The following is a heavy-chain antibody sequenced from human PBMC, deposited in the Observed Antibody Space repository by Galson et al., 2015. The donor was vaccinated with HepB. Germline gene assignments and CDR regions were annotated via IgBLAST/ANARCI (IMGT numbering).Heavy chain of an antibody. CDR1: GGSISTNY. CDR3: ARGSSDYYYGSEY. D-gene: IGHD3-22*01. J-gene: IGHJ4*02. CDR2: FYYSGT. V-gene: IGHV4-59*13. Sequence: SETLSLTCTVSGGSISTNYWNWIRQPPGKGLEWIGYFYYSGTNYNPSLKSRVTISVDTSKNHFSLNLSSVTAADTAVYYCARGSSDYYYGSEYWGQGALVTVSS.